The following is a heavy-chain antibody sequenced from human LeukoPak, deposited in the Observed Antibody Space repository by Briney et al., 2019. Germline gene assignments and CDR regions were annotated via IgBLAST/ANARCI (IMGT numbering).Heavy chain of an antibody. CDR1: GFTFGDYA. Sequence: GGSLRLSCTASGFTFGDYAMSWFRQAPGKGLEWVGFIRSKAYGGTTEYAASVKGRFTISRDDSKSIAYLQMNSLKTEDTAVYYCTRVGLRPTYYYGMDVWGQGTTVTVSS. CDR2: IRSKAYGGTT. J-gene: IGHJ6*02. CDR3: TRVGLRPTYYYGMDV. V-gene: IGHV3-49*03. D-gene: IGHD5-12*01.